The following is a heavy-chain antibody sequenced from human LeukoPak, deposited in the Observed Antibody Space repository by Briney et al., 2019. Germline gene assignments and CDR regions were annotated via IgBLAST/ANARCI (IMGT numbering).Heavy chain of an antibody. CDR1: GDSINNYY. CDR3: ARHDPRGEPARLGFFDY. Sequence: PSETQSLTCSLCGDSINNYYWRWIPQPPGKGLEWIGYIYYSGSTNYNPSLKSRVTISVDTSKNQFSLSLSSVTAADTAVYYCARHDPRGEPARLGFFDYWGQGTLVTVSS. V-gene: IGHV4-59*08. J-gene: IGHJ4*02. D-gene: IGHD6-6*01. CDR2: IYYSGST.